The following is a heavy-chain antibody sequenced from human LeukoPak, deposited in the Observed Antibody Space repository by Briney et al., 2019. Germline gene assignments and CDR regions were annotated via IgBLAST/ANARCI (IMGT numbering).Heavy chain of an antibody. Sequence: GGSVRLSCAVSGFKFSSCWMNWVRQVPGKGLMWVAHINTNGDSANYADSVKGRFTISRDNAKSTLSLQMNSLRAEDTAIYYCVRDNAYTFDYWGQGTLVTVSS. J-gene: IGHJ4*01. V-gene: IGHV3-74*01. CDR2: INTNGDSA. CDR3: VRDNAYTFDY. CDR1: GFKFSSCW. D-gene: IGHD5-24*01.